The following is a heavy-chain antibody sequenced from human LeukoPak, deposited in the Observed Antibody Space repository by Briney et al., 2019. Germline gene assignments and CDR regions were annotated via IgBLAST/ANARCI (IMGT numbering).Heavy chain of an antibody. D-gene: IGHD3-10*01. CDR1: GGSFSGYY. V-gene: IGHV4-59*08. CDR2: IYYSGST. Sequence: SETLSLTCAVYGGSFSGYYWSWIRQPPGKGLEWIGYIYYSGSTNYNPSLKSRVTISVDTSKNQFSLKLSSVTAADTAVYYCARHSHGSSEYWGQGTLVTVSS. CDR3: ARHSHGSSEY. J-gene: IGHJ4*02.